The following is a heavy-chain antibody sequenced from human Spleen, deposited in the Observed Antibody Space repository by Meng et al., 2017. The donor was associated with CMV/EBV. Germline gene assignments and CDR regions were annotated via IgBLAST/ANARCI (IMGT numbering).Heavy chain of an antibody. CDR3: AKETAATAI. V-gene: IGHV3-30-3*02. J-gene: IGHJ3*02. CDR1: GFTFSSHG. Sequence: GESLKISCAASGFTFSSHGLHWVRQAQGKGLEWVAFISYDGANKYHAEAVKGRFTISRDNSKNTLYLEMNSLRAEDTAVYYCAKETAATAIWGQGTMVTVSS. D-gene: IGHD5-18*01. CDR2: ISYDGANK.